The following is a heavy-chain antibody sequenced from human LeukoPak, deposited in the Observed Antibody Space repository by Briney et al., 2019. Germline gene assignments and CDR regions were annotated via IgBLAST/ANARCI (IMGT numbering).Heavy chain of an antibody. Sequence: ASVKVSCKASGYTFTSYYMHWVRQAPGQGLEWMGGIIPIFGTANYAQKFQGRVTITTDESTSTAYMELSSLRSEDTAVYYCARGGDGYNPYYYYYYMDVWGKGTTVTVSS. V-gene: IGHV1-69*05. CDR1: GYTFTSYY. CDR3: ARGGDGYNPYYYYYYMDV. D-gene: IGHD5-24*01. J-gene: IGHJ6*03. CDR2: IIPIFGTA.